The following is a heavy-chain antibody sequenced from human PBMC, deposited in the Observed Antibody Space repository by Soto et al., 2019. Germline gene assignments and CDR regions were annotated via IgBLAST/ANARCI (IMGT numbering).Heavy chain of an antibody. CDR1: GFTFSSYA. V-gene: IGHV3-23*01. CDR2: ISGSGGST. D-gene: IGHD2-15*01. CDR3: AKDQDIVMVVAAT. J-gene: IGHJ5*02. Sequence: EVQLLESGGGLVQPGGSLRLSCAASGFTFSSYAMSWVRQAPGKGLEWVSAISGSGGSTYYADSVKGRFTISRDNSKNEQYLQMNSLRAEDTAVYYCAKDQDIVMVVAATLGQGTLVTVYS.